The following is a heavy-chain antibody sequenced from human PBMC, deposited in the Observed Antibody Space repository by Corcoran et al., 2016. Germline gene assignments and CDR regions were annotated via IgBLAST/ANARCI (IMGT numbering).Heavy chain of an antibody. CDR3: AMLAVAGNGFRRNYYCGMDV. Sequence: QVQLQQSGPGLVKPSQTLSLTCAISGESVSSNSAAWNWIRPSPSRGLEWLGRTYYRSKWYNDYAVSVKSRIPINPDTSKNQFSLPLKSVTPEDTAVYYCAMLAVAGNGFRRNYYCGMDVWGQGTTVTVSS. J-gene: IGHJ6*02. CDR1: GESVSSNSAA. V-gene: IGHV6-1*01. D-gene: IGHD6-19*01. CDR2: TYYRSKWYN.